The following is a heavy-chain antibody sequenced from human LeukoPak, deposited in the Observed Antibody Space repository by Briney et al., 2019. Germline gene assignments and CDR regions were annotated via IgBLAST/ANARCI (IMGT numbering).Heavy chain of an antibody. V-gene: IGHV1-69*04. CDR2: IIPIFGIA. D-gene: IGHD1-26*01. CDR1: GGTFSIYA. Sequence: SVKVSCKASGGTFSIYAISWVRQAPGQGLEWMGRIIPIFGIANYAQKFQGRVTITADKSTSTAYMELSSLRSEDTAVYYCASGVGATPSLFDYWGQGTLVTVSS. J-gene: IGHJ4*02. CDR3: ASGVGATPSLFDY.